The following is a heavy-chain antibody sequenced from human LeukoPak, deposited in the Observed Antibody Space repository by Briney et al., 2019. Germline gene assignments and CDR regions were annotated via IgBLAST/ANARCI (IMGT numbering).Heavy chain of an antibody. J-gene: IGHJ3*02. CDR2: IKSKTDDRTT. D-gene: IGHD3-22*01. Sequence: GGCLRLSCAASGFTFSNAWMSWGRQAPGEGGEWVRRIKSKTDDRTTSYAAHVKGRLTITKDEYLQMNSLKTEDTAVYYCTTLNYYDRAFDIWGQGTMVTVSA. CDR3: TTLNYYDRAFDI. CDR1: GFTFSNAW. V-gene: IGHV3-15*01.